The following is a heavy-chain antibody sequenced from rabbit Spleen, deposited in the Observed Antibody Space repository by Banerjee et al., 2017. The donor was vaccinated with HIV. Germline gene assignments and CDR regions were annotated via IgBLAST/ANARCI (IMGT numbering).Heavy chain of an antibody. J-gene: IGHJ4*01. CDR2: IYPGSSGTT. CDR1: GFSFSSTYY. V-gene: IGHV1S40*01. Sequence: QSLEESGGDLVKPGASLTLTCTASGFSFSSTYYMCWVRQPPGKGLEWIGCIYPGSSGTTYYASWAKGRFTISKTSSTTVTLQMTSLTAADTATYFCARGSYDSSTGYFDGYYFNLWGPGTLVTVS. D-gene: IGHD1-1*01. CDR3: ARGSYDSSTGYFDGYYFNL.